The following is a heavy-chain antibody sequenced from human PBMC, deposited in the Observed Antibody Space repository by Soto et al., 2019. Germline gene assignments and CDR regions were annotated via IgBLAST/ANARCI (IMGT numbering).Heavy chain of an antibody. Sequence: EVQLVESGGGLVQPGGSLRLSCAASGFMFSNYDMHWVRQVIGKGLEWVSAIGTTGDAYYPGSVKGRFTISRDNDKNSLYPQVNSLRDGDTAVYYCARGRSGWYAEFDYWGQGTLVTVSS. CDR3: ARGRSGWYAEFDY. CDR2: IGTTGDA. D-gene: IGHD6-13*01. V-gene: IGHV3-13*01. CDR1: GFMFSNYD. J-gene: IGHJ4*02.